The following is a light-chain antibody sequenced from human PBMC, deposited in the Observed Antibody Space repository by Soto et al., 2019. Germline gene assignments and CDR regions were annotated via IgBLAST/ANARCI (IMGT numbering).Light chain of an antibody. CDR1: QSVSKY. J-gene: IGKJ1*01. CDR2: GAS. CDR3: QQYGGSPQT. Sequence: EIVLTQSLGTLALSSGEEATLSCRASQSVSKYLAWYQQKPGQAPRLLIYGASSRATGIPDSFSGSGSGTDFTLTISRLEPEDFAVYYCQQYGGSPQTFGQGTKVDIK. V-gene: IGKV3-20*01.